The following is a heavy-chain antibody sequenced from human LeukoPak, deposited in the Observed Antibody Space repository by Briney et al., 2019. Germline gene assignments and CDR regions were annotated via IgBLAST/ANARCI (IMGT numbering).Heavy chain of an antibody. Sequence: SETLSLTCTVSGGSISSSSYFWGWIREPPGKGLEWIGSIYSSGGTNYNPSLKSRVTISVDTSKKQLSLKLSSVTAADTAVYYCARRSTVVRVFDSWGQGTLVTVSS. V-gene: IGHV4-39*01. J-gene: IGHJ4*02. CDR3: ARRSTVVRVFDS. D-gene: IGHD3-10*01. CDR1: GGSISSSSYF. CDR2: IYSSGGT.